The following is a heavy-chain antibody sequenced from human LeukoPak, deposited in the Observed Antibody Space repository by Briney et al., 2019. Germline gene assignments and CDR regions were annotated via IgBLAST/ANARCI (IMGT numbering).Heavy chain of an antibody. V-gene: IGHV3-30-3*01. CDR1: GFTFSSYA. Sequence: GRSLRLSCAASGFTFSSYAMHWVRQAPGKGLEWVAVISHDGSNKYYADSVKGRFTISRDNSKNTLYLQMNSLRAEDTAVYYCATVFPYSSSWSFDYWGQGTLVTVSS. CDR3: ATVFPYSSSWSFDY. J-gene: IGHJ4*02. D-gene: IGHD6-13*01. CDR2: ISHDGSNK.